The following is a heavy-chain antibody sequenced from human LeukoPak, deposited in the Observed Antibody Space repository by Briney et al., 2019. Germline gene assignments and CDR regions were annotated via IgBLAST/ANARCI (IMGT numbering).Heavy chain of an antibody. CDR2: ISTSSDT. V-gene: IGHV3-11*03. CDR3: ASLVRYFTGAFDI. Sequence: GGSLRLSCAASGFTFSDYYMTWIRQTPGKGLEGLTFISTSSDTRYADSVKGRFTISRDNAKKSLYLQMNSLRAEDTALYYCASLVRYFTGAFDIWGQGTMVTVSS. D-gene: IGHD3-10*01. CDR1: GFTFSDYY. J-gene: IGHJ3*02.